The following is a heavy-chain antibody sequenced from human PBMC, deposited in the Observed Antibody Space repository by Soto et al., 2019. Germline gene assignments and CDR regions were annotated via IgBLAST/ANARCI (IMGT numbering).Heavy chain of an antibody. J-gene: IGHJ5*02. CDR2: IYYSGST. CDR1: GGSISSGGYY. CDR3: ARGLRRYCSSTSCLSAWFDP. Sequence: SETLSLTCTVSGGSISSGGYYWSWIRQHPGKGLEWIGYIYYSGSTYYNPSLKSRVTISVDTSKNQFSLKLSSVTAADTAVYYCARGLRRYCSSTSCLSAWFDPWGQGTLVTVSS. D-gene: IGHD2-2*01. V-gene: IGHV4-31*03.